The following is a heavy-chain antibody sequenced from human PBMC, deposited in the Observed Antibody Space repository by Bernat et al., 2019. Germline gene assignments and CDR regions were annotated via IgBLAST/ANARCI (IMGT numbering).Heavy chain of an antibody. Sequence: EVQLVESGGGLVQPGGSLRLSCAASGFTFSRYEMNWVRQAPGKGLEWISYISSSGTTIYYADSVKGRFTISRDNAKNSLYLQMNSLRAEDTAVYYCAGSLRLFDPWGQGTLVTVSS. V-gene: IGHV3-48*03. CDR2: ISSSGTTI. J-gene: IGHJ5*02. CDR3: AGSLRLFDP. CDR1: GFTFSRYE.